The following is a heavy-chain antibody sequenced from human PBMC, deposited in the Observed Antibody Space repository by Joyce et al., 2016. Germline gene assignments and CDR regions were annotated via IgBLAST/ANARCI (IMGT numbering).Heavy chain of an antibody. V-gene: IGHV4-34*01. J-gene: IGHJ4*02. Sequence: QVQLQQWGAGLLKPSETLSLTCAVSGGPFRGFFWTWVRQAPGKGLEWIGDINNRGVTNYNPSLKTRVTCSVDTSKNQFSLKLTSLSAADTAVYYCARSQWLAPLMYWGQETPVTVSS. CDR2: INNRGVT. CDR3: ARSQWLAPLMY. D-gene: IGHD6-19*01. CDR1: GGPFRGFF.